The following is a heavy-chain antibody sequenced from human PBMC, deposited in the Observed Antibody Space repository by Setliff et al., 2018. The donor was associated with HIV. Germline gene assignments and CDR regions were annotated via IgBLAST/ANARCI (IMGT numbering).Heavy chain of an antibody. CDR2: IYYSGST. V-gene: IGHV4-61*08. CDR1: GGSVSSGGYY. CDR3: ARYSPRGYTLTGPY. D-gene: IGHD6-25*01. J-gene: IGHJ4*02. Sequence: PSETLSLTCTVSGGSVSSGGYYWSWIRQPPGKGLEWIGYIYYSGSTKHNPSLQSRVTISVDTSKNQFSLKLTSVTAADTAVYYGARYSPRGYTLTGPYWGQGTLVTVSS.